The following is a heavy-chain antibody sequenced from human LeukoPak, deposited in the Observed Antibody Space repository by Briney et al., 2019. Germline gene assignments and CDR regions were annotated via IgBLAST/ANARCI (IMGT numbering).Heavy chain of an antibody. CDR2: ISSSGSPL. V-gene: IGHV3-11*04. J-gene: IGHJ3*02. D-gene: IGHD3-10*01. CDR1: GFTFSDYY. Sequence: GGSLRLSCAASGFTFSDYYMGWIRQAPGKGLEWVSYISSSGSPLYYSDSVKGRFTISRDNAKNSLYLQMNSLRAEDTAVYYCASGDYYGSGSYRDAFDIWGQGTMVTVSS. CDR3: ASGDYYGSGSYRDAFDI.